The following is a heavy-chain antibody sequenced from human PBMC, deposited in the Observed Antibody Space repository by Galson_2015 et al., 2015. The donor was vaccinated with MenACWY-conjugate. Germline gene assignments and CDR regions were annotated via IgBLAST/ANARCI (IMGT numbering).Heavy chain of an antibody. Sequence: SLRLSCATSGFTFSTYWMSWVRQAPGKGLEWVANIKRDGSEKYYVDSVKGRFTISRDNAKNSLYLQMNSLRVEDTAVYYCARAGSENCRTTNCLSLGAKFSHYYYMDVWGKGTTVTVSS. CDR1: GFTFSTYW. CDR2: IKRDGSEK. J-gene: IGHJ6*03. CDR3: ARAGSENCRTTNCLSLGAKFSHYYYMDV. D-gene: IGHD2-2*01. V-gene: IGHV3-7*01.